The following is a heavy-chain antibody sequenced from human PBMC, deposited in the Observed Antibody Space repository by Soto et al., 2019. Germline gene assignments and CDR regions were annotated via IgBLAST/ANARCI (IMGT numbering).Heavy chain of an antibody. D-gene: IGHD3-10*01. J-gene: IGHJ5*02. CDR1: GGSISSSSYY. CDR3: ARPRESAVSLVSGSPNNWFDP. V-gene: IGHV4-39*01. CDR2: IYYSGST. Sequence: NPSETLSLTCTVSGGSISSSSYYWGWIRQPPGKGLEWIGSIYYSGSTYYNPSLKSRVTISVDTSKNQFSLKLSSVTAADTAVYYCARPRESAVSLVSGSPNNWFDPWGQGTLVTVSS.